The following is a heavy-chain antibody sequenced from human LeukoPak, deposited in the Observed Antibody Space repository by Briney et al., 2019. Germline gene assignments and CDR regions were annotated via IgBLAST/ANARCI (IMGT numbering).Heavy chain of an antibody. D-gene: IGHD3-3*01. J-gene: IGHJ6*03. CDR2: IYYSGST. Sequence: SETLSLTCTVSGGSISSSSYYWGWIRQPPGKGLEWIGSIYYSGSTYYNPSLESRVTISVDTSKNQFSLKLSSVTAADTAVYYCARLYYDFWSGPKADYYMDVWGKGTTVTISS. V-gene: IGHV4-39*07. CDR1: GGSISSSSYY. CDR3: ARLYYDFWSGPKADYYMDV.